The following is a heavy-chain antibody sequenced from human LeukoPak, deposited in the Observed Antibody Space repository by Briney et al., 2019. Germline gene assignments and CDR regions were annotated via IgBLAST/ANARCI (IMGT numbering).Heavy chain of an antibody. Sequence: SETLSLTCTVSGGSISSYYWSWIRQPAGKGLEWVGRIYTSGSTNYNPSLKSRVTMSVDTSKNQFSLKLSSVTAADTAVYYCARGRYYYDSSGYLYWFDPWGQGTLVTVSS. J-gene: IGHJ5*02. CDR3: ARGRYYYDSSGYLYWFDP. D-gene: IGHD3-22*01. CDR2: IYTSGST. CDR1: GGSISSYY. V-gene: IGHV4-4*07.